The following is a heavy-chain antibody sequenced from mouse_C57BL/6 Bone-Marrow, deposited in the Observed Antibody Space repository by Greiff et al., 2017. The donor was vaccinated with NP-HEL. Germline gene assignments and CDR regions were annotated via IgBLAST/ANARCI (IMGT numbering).Heavy chain of an antibody. CDR2: ISDGGSYT. Sequence: EVKLMESGGGLVKPGGSLKLSCAASGFTFSSYAMSWVRQTPEKRLEWVATISDGGSYTYYPDNVKGRFTISRDNAKNNLYLQMSHLKSEDTAMYYCARERGGYFDVWGTGTTVTVSS. V-gene: IGHV5-4*01. CDR3: ARERGGYFDV. J-gene: IGHJ1*03. CDR1: GFTFSSYA.